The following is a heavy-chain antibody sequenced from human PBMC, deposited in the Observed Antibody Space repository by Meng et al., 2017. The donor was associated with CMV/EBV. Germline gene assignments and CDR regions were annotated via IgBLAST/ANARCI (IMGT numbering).Heavy chain of an antibody. CDR3: ARGPGVVVPAATDY. J-gene: IGHJ4*02. D-gene: IGHD2-2*01. Sequence: ASVKVSCKASGYTFTSYAMHWVRQAPGQGLEWMGWISAYNGNTNYAQKLQGRVTMTTDTSTSTAYMELRSLRSDDTAVYYCARGPGVVVPAATDYWGQGTLVTVSS. CDR1: GYTFTSYA. V-gene: IGHV1-18*01. CDR2: ISAYNGNT.